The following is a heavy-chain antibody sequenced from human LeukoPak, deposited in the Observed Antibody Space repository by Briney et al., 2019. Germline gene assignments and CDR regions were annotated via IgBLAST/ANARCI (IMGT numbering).Heavy chain of an antibody. Sequence: GGSLRLSCAASGFTVSSNYMSWVRQAPGKGLEWVSVIYSGGTTYYADSVKGRFTISRDNSKNTLYLQMNSLRAEDTAVYYCARRRVPEGYYFDYWGQGTLVTVSS. CDR2: IYSGGTT. CDR3: ARRRVPEGYYFDY. CDR1: GFTVSSNY. J-gene: IGHJ4*02. V-gene: IGHV3-53*01.